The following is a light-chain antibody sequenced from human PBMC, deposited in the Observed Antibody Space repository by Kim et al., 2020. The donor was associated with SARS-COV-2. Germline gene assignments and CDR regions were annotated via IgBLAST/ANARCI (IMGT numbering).Light chain of an antibody. CDR1: SSDIGYYDY. CDR2: EVN. V-gene: IGLV2-8*01. J-gene: IGLJ2*01. CDR3: SSYAGSNNVI. Sequence: QSALTQPPSASGSPGQSVTIFCTGTSSDIGYYDYVSWFQQHPGRAPKHMIYEVNKRPSGVPDRFSGSKSGNTASLTVSGLQAEDEADYYCSSYAGSNNVIFGGGTQLTVL.